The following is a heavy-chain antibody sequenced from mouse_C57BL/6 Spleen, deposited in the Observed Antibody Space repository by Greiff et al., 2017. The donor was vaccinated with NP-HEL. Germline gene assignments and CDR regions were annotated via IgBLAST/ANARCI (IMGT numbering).Heavy chain of an antibody. CDR2: IHPNSGST. CDR1: GYTFTSYW. D-gene: IGHD1-1*01. Sequence: QVQLKQPGAELVKPGASVKLSCKASGYTFTSYWMHWVKQRPGQGLEWIGMIHPNSGSTNYNAKFKSTATLTVYKSSSTAYMQLSSLTSEDSAVYYCARSITTVVAGPFCYWGQGTTLTVSS. V-gene: IGHV1-64*01. CDR3: ARSITTVVAGPFCY. J-gene: IGHJ2*01.